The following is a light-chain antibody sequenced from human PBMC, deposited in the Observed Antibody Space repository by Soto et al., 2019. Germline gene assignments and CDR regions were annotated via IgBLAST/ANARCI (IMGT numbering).Light chain of an antibody. CDR1: QGIGDT. CDR3: QPYNNWTLT. V-gene: IGKV3-15*01. J-gene: IGKJ4*01. Sequence: EVVMRQSPATLSASAGYGATLSCRASQGIGDTLAWYQHKPGQTPRILIYDTSTRATGVPTRFSGSMSGAEGTLTINSLKSEDGSVYDCQPYNNWTLTFGGGTKVDIK. CDR2: DTS.